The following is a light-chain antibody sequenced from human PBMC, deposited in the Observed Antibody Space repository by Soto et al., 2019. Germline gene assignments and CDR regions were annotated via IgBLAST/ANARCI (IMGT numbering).Light chain of an antibody. CDR3: QQYTSYS. Sequence: DIQMTQSPSTLPASVGDRATITCWASQSISNLFAWYQPNTGTAPKVLIYHASNLQSGVPSSVSGSGSGTELTRTSRSLQPDAFATDYCQQYTSYSFGHGTKVDI. V-gene: IGKV1-5*01. CDR1: QSISNL. J-gene: IGKJ1*01. CDR2: HAS.